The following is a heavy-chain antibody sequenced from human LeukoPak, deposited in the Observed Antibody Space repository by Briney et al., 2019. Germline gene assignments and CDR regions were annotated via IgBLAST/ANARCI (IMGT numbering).Heavy chain of an antibody. CDR2: IYYSGST. D-gene: IGHD4-23*01. J-gene: IGHJ3*02. CDR1: GGSIRSSYYY. CDR3: ARVYGGNPDAFDI. V-gene: IGHV4-61*01. Sequence: SETLSLTCTVSGGSIRSSYYYWSWIRQPPGKGLEWIGYIYYSGSTNYNPSLKSRVTISVDTSKNQFSLKLSSVTAADTAVYYCARVYGGNPDAFDIWGQGTMVTVSS.